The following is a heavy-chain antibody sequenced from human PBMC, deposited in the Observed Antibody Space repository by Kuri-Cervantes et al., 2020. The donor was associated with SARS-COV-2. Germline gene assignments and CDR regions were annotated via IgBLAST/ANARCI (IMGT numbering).Heavy chain of an antibody. D-gene: IGHD5-18*01. J-gene: IGHJ4*02. Sequence: SETLSLTCTVSGGSISSGGYYWSWIRQRPGKGLEWIGYIYYTGNTFYNPSLKSRVTISVDTSKNKFSLKLSSVTAADTAVYYCARLGYSYAYARDYWGQGTLVTVSS. CDR1: GGSISSGGYY. V-gene: IGHV4-31*03. CDR2: IYYTGNT. CDR3: ARLGYSYAYARDY.